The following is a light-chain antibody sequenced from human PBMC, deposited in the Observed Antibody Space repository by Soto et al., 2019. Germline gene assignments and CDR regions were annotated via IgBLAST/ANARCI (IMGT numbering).Light chain of an antibody. J-gene: IGLJ1*01. CDR3: WSYAGRNTYV. CDR1: NTNVGGYNY. CDR2: EVN. Sequence: ALTQPPSASGSPGQSVSISCTGTNTNVGGYNYVSWHQQHPGKAPKLIIYEVNKRPSGVPDRFSGSKTGSTASLTVSGLQADDEAEYYCWSYAGRNTYVFGTGTKVTVL. V-gene: IGLV2-8*01.